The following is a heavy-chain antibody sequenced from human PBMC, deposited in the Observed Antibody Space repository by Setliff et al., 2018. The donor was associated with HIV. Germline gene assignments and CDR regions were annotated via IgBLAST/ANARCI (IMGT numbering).Heavy chain of an antibody. CDR2: IWYDGSHE. Sequence: GGSLRLSCAASGFTFSFHAMHWVRQAPGKGLEWVALIWYDGSHETYADSVKGRFTVSRDNSKDTLTLQMNDLRADDTAVYYCARDRASVRDTIFGGAQYYYYMDVWGKGTTVTVSS. CDR3: ARDRASVRDTIFGGAQYYYYMDV. J-gene: IGHJ6*03. D-gene: IGHD3-3*01. CDR1: GFTFSFHA. V-gene: IGHV3-33*08.